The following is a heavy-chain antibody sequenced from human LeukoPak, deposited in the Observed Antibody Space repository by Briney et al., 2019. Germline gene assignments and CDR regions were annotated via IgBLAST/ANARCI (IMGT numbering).Heavy chain of an antibody. V-gene: IGHV3-33*01. J-gene: IGHJ3*02. CDR2: IWYDGGNR. Sequence: GGSLRLSCAASGFTFINYAMHWVRQAPGKGLECLAVIWYDGGNRYYADSVKGRFTISRDTSENTLYLQRNSLRAEDTAVYYCAREADCSDGSCYRGAFDIWGQGTMITVSS. CDR3: AREADCSDGSCYRGAFDI. D-gene: IGHD2-15*01. CDR1: GFTFINYA.